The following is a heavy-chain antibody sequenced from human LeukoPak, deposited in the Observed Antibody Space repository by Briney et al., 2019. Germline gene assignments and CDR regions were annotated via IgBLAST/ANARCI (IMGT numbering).Heavy chain of an antibody. J-gene: IGHJ4*02. CDR1: GFTFSSYA. CDR2: ISGSGDNT. V-gene: IGHV3-23*01. D-gene: IGHD6-13*01. CDR3: AKVSWANYFDY. Sequence: PGGPLRLSCAVPGFTFSSYAMSWVRQAPGKGLEWVSTISGSGDNTYSADSVRGRFTISRDNSKNTLYLQMNSLRAEDTAIYYCAKVSWANYFDYWGQGTLVTVSS.